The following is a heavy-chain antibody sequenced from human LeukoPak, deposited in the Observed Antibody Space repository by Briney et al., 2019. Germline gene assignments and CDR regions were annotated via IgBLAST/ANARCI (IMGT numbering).Heavy chain of an antibody. CDR1: GFTFSRYW. D-gene: IGHD5-24*01. CDR2: IKSDVSST. Sequence: PGGSLRLSCAASGFTFSRYWMHWVRQAPGKGLVWVSRIKSDVSSTYYADSVKGRFTISRDNAKNTLYLQMNSLRAEDTGVYYWVRPNDRDGLRFFFHSWGQGTLVTVSS. CDR3: VRPNDRDGLRFFFHS. V-gene: IGHV3-74*01. J-gene: IGHJ4*02.